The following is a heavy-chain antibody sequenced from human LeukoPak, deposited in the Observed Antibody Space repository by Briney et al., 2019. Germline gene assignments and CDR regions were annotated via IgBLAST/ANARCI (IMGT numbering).Heavy chain of an antibody. CDR3: ATHSAPYYYGSGSYYGAFDI. D-gene: IGHD3-10*01. J-gene: IGHJ3*02. CDR1: GYTFTRHY. Sequence: GASVRVSCKASGYTFTRHYIHWVRQAPGKGLEWMGGFDPEDGETIYAQKFQGSVTMTEDTSTDTAYMELSSLRSEDTAVYYCATHSAPYYYGSGSYYGAFDIWGQGTMVTVSS. V-gene: IGHV1-24*01. CDR2: FDPEDGET.